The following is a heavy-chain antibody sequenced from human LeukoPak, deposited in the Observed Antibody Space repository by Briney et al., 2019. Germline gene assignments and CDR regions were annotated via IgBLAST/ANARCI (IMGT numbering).Heavy chain of an antibody. J-gene: IGHJ3*02. CDR3: ARVYGSGYDFRGAFDI. CDR2: IYYSGSS. Sequence: SETLSLTCTVSGGSVSTYYWSWIRQPPGKGLEWIGYIYYSGSSNYNPSLKSRVTISVDTSKNQFFLKLNSVTAADTAVYYCARVYGSGYDFRGAFDIWGQGTMVTVSS. V-gene: IGHV4-59*02. CDR1: GGSVSTYY. D-gene: IGHD5-12*01.